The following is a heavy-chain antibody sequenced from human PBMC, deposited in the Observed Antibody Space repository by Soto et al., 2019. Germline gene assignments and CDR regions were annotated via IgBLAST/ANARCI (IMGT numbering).Heavy chain of an antibody. Sequence: QVQLQESGPGLVKPSETLSLICTVSGGSINYSYWSWIRQPPGKGLEWIGYIYYTGMTNYNPSLRGRATISVDMSKSQFSLKGTSVTVADTAVYYCVRGGSGSPFDYWGQGAIVTVTA. CDR3: VRGGSGSPFDY. J-gene: IGHJ4*02. CDR2: IYYTGMT. D-gene: IGHD1-26*01. V-gene: IGHV4-59*01. CDR1: GGSINYSY.